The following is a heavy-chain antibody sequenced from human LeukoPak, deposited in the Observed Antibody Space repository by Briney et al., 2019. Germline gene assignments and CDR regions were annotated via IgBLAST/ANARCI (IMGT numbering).Heavy chain of an antibody. V-gene: IGHV1-69*05. CDR2: IIPILGTA. CDR3: ARVLGAFDI. CDR1: GGTFSSYA. Sequence: EASVKVSCKASGGTFSSYAISWVRQAPGQGLEWMGGIIPILGTANYAQKSQGRVTITTDESTSTAYMELSSLRSEDTAVYYCARVLGAFDIWGQGTMVTVSS. J-gene: IGHJ3*02.